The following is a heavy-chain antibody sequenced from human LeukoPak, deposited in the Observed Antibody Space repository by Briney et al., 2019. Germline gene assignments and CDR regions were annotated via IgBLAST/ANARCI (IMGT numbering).Heavy chain of an antibody. CDR1: GFTFSSYE. D-gene: IGHD2-2*01. J-gene: IGHJ4*02. CDR2: ISSSGTTI. CDR3: ARKYCSTTSCLFDN. V-gene: IGHV3-48*03. Sequence: GGSLRLSCAASGFTFSSYEMNWVRQASGKGLQWVSDISSSGTTIYYADSVKGRFTISRDNAKNSLYLQMNSLRAEDTAVYYCARKYCSTTSCLFDNWGQGTLVTVSS.